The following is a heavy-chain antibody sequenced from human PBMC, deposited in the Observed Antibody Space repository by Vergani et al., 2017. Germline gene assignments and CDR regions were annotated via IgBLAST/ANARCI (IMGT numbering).Heavy chain of an antibody. J-gene: IGHJ3*02. CDR2: ISSNGGST. CDR1: GFTVSSNY. CDR3: ARDPDPYYYDSSGYSDAFDI. Sequence: EVQLVESGGGLVQPGGSLRLSCAASGFTVSSNYMSWVRQAPGKGLEYVSAISSNGGSTYYANSVKGRFTISRDNSKNTLYLQMGSLRAEDMAVYYCARDPDPYYYDSSGYSDAFDIWGQGTMVTVSS. V-gene: IGHV3-64*01. D-gene: IGHD3-22*01.